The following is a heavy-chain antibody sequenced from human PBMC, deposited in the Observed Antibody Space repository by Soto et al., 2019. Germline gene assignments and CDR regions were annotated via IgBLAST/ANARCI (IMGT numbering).Heavy chain of an antibody. CDR1: GGFLSESY. CDR3: VRIRYQLPSSVLWLDP. D-gene: IGHD3-16*01. J-gene: IGHJ5*02. V-gene: IGHV4-34*01. CDR2: INHVGGT. Sequence: SETLSLSCAVYGGFLSESYWTWIRQPPGKGLEWIGEINHVGGTNYNPSLKSRVTMSVDTSQNQFSLRLISVTAADTAMYFCVRIRYQLPSSVLWLDPWGQGTPVTVSS.